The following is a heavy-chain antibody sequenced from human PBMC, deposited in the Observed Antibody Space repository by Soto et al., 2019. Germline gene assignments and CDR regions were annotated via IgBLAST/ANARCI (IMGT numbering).Heavy chain of an antibody. D-gene: IGHD4-17*01. CDR2: IYYRGST. CDR1: GGSISSYY. Sequence: QVQLQESGPGLVKPSETLSLTCTVSGGSISSYYWSWIRQPPGKGLEWIGYIYYRGSTHYNPSLKSPVTISVDTSKNQLSLKLSSVTAADTPVYYCARRYGYYFAYWGQGTLVTVAS. J-gene: IGHJ4*02. CDR3: ARRYGYYFAY. V-gene: IGHV4-59*08.